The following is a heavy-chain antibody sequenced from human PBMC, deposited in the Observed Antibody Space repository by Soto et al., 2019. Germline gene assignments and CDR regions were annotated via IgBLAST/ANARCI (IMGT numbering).Heavy chain of an antibody. V-gene: IGHV3-33*01. J-gene: IGHJ5*02. D-gene: IGHD1-1*01. CDR2: IWHDGRNK. Sequence: QVQLVESGGGVVQPGRSLRLSCAASGFTFSSYGMHWVRQAPGKGLEWVAVIWHDGRNKYYADSVKGRFTTSRDTSKNTRYLQLDSLRAEDTSVYYCARGQGGYYNWFDTWGQGTLVTVSS. CDR1: GFTFSSYG. CDR3: ARGQGGYYNWFDT.